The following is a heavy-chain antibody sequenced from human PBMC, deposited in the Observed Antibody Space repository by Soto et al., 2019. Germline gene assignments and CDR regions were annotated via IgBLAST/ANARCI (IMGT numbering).Heavy chain of an antibody. CDR3: AKDQVVVVITTGFDY. CDR1: GFTFSSYA. D-gene: IGHD3-22*01. V-gene: IGHV3-23*01. Sequence: GGSLRLSCAASGFTFSSYAMSWVRQAPGKGLEWVSAISGSGGSTYYADSVKGRFTISRDNSKNTLYLQMNSLRAEDTAVYYCAKDQVVVVITTGFDYWGQGTLVTVSS. CDR2: ISGSGGST. J-gene: IGHJ4*02.